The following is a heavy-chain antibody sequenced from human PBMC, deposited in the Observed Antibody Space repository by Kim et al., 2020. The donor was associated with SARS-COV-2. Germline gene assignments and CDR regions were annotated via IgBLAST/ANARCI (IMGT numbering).Heavy chain of an antibody. D-gene: IGHD3-22*01. V-gene: IGHV4-38-2*02. J-gene: IGHJ5*02. CDR3: ARDSSGYYQPNNWFDP. CDR2: IYHSGST. Sequence: SETLSLTCTVSGYSISSGYYWGWIRQPPGKGLEWIGSIYHSGSTYYNPSLKSRVTISVDTSKNQFSLKLSSVTAADTAVYYCARDSSGYYQPNNWFDPWG. CDR1: GYSISSGYY.